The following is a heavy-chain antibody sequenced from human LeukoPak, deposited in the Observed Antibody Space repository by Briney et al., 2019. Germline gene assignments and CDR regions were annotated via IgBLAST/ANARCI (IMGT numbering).Heavy chain of an antibody. CDR3: ARDRSRGTPYYYGSGSYYNFNWFDP. Sequence: SETLSLTCTVSGGSISSYYWSWIRQPAGKGLEWIGRIYTSGSTNYNPSLKSRVTMSVDTSKNQFSPKLSSVTAADTAVYYCARDRSRGTPYYYGSGSYYNFNWFDPWGQGTLVTVSS. D-gene: IGHD3-10*01. CDR1: GGSISSYY. J-gene: IGHJ5*02. CDR2: IYTSGST. V-gene: IGHV4-4*07.